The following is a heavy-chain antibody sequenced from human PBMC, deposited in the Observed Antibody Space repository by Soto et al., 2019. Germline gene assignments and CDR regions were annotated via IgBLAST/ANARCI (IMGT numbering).Heavy chain of an antibody. CDR3: ARDKHKVNGLDV. J-gene: IGHJ6*02. D-gene: IGHD2-21*01. CDR1: GGSISSYY. V-gene: IGHV4-59*12. CDR2: IYYSGST. Sequence: SETLSLTCTVSGGSISSYYWSWIRQPPGKGLEWIGYIYYSGSTNYNPSLKSRVTISLDTSKNQFSLKLSSVTAADTAVYYCARDKHKVNGLDVWGQGTTVTVSS.